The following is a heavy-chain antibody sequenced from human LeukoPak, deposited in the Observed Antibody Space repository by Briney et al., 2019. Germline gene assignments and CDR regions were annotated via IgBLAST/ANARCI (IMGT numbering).Heavy chain of an antibody. Sequence: GGSLRLSCAASGFTFSDYYMSWIRQAPGKGLEWVSYISSSGSTIYYADSVKGRFTISRDNAKNSLYLQMNSLRAEDTAVYYCARLPYTVTTKFGYYHYYMDVWGKGTTVTVSS. J-gene: IGHJ6*03. V-gene: IGHV3-11*01. CDR1: GFTFSDYY. CDR2: ISSSGSTI. CDR3: ARLPYTVTTKFGYYHYYMDV. D-gene: IGHD4-17*01.